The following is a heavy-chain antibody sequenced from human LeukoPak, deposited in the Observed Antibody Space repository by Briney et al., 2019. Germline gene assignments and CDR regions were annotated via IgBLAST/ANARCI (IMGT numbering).Heavy chain of an antibody. CDR3: ASLNGYNPLAPSFDY. D-gene: IGHD5-24*01. V-gene: IGHV4-61*02. Sequence: SETLSLTCTVSGGSISSGSYYWSWIRQPAGKGLEWIGRIYTSGSTNYNPSLKSRVTISVDTSKNQFSLRLSSVTAADTAVYYCASLNGYNPLAPSFDYWGQGTLVTVSS. J-gene: IGHJ4*02. CDR2: IYTSGST. CDR1: GGSISSGSYY.